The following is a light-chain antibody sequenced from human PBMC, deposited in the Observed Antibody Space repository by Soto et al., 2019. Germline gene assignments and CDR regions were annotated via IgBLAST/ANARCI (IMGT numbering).Light chain of an antibody. V-gene: IGKV3-20*01. CDR2: GTF. CDR1: ESISSKS. J-gene: IGKJ2*01. CDR3: QQYGSSPYT. Sequence: EIVLTQSPGTLSLSPEERATLSCRAIESISSKSLAWYQQKPGQAPRLLIYGTFNRATGIPDRFSGSGSGTDFTLTISRLEPEDFAVYFCQQYGSSPYTFGQGTKLEI.